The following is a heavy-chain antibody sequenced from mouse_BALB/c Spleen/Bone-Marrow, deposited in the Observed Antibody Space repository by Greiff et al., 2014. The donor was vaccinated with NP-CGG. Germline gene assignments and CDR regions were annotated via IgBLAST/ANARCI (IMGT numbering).Heavy chain of an antibody. D-gene: IGHD2-4*01. Sequence: VQLKESGPELVEPGASVKMSCKASGYTFTSYVMHWVKQKPGQGLEWIGYINPYNDGTKYNEKFKGKATLTSDKSSSTAYMELSSLTSEDSAVYYCAREGSTMITTEAWFAYWGQGTLVTVSA. CDR1: GYTFTSYV. CDR3: AREGSTMITTEAWFAY. V-gene: IGHV1-14*01. CDR2: INPYNDGT. J-gene: IGHJ3*01.